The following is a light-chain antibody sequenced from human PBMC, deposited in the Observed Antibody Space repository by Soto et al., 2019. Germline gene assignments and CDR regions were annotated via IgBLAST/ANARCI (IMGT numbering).Light chain of an antibody. J-gene: IGLJ1*01. CDR1: SSTIGAGYD. Sequence: QSVLTQPPSVSGTPGQTVTISCTGSSSTIGAGYDVHWYQQFPGTAPKLLVFANNNRPAGVPDRFSGSKSGTSASLAITGLQAEDEGTYYCQSYHTSLTGVFGTGTKVTVL. CDR3: QSYHTSLTGV. V-gene: IGLV1-40*01. CDR2: ANN.